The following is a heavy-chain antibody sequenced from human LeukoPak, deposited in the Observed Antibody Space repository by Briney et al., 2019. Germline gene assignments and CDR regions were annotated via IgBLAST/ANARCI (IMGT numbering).Heavy chain of an antibody. CDR1: GYTFTSYG. V-gene: IGHV1-18*04. CDR3: ARDNGGHYYGSGCDY. CDR2: ISAYNGNT. D-gene: IGHD3-10*01. Sequence: ASVKVSCKASGYTFTSYGISWVRQAPGQGLEWMGWISAYNGNTNYAQELQGRVTMTTDTSTSTAYMELRSLRSDDTAVYYCARDNGGHYYGSGCDYWGQGTLVTVSS. J-gene: IGHJ4*02.